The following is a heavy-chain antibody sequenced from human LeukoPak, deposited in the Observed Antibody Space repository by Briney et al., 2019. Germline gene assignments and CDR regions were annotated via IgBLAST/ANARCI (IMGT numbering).Heavy chain of an antibody. CDR1: GFTANTYS. CDR2: VSSSGTI. J-gene: IGHJ4*02. CDR3: ATAPMGSGRLPFFDY. D-gene: IGHD3-10*01. V-gene: IGHV3-48*04. Sequence: PGGSLRLSCAASGFTANTYSMNWVRQAPGQGLEWISYVSSSGTIYYADSVKGRFTVSRDNAQNSLFLQMSSLRVDDTAVYYCATAPMGSGRLPFFDYWGQGTLVTVSS.